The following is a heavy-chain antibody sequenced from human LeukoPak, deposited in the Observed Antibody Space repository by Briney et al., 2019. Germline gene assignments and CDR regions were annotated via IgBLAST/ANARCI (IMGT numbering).Heavy chain of an antibody. CDR3: ARCNYYDSSRHPTSFEN. CDR1: GFSFGSYW. CDR2: IKEDESEK. D-gene: IGHD3-22*01. Sequence: GGSLRLSCAASGFSFGSYWMTWVRQAPGKGLEWVANIKEDESEKYYVDSVRGRFTISRDNAKNSLYLQMDSLRAEDTAVYYCARCNYYDSSRHPTSFENWGQGTLVTVSS. V-gene: IGHV3-7*01. J-gene: IGHJ4*02.